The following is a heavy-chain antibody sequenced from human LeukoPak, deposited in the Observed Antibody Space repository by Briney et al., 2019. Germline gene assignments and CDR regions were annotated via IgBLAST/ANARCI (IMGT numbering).Heavy chain of an antibody. D-gene: IGHD1-26*01. CDR2: IYHIGTT. CDR3: VRRVVGAHCDY. Sequence: PSETLSLTCTVSGDSISSSSYYWDWIRQPPGKGLEWIGSIYHIGTTYYNPSLKSRVTISVDTAKNQFSLRLSSVTAADSAVYYCVRRVVGAHCDYWGQGTLVTVSS. CDR1: GDSISSSSYY. V-gene: IGHV4-39*01. J-gene: IGHJ4*02.